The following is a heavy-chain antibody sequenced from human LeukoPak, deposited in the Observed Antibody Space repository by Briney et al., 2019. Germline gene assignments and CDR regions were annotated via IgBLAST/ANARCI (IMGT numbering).Heavy chain of an antibody. CDR2: ISSSSSTI. CDR3: ASWYCSSTSCQT. Sequence: GGSLRLSCAASGFTFSSYSMNWVRQAPGKGLEWVSYISSSSSTIYYADSVKGRFTISRDNAKDSLYLQMNSLRAEDTAVYYCASWYCSSTSCQTWGQGTLVTVSS. J-gene: IGHJ5*02. V-gene: IGHV3-48*01. D-gene: IGHD2-2*01. CDR1: GFTFSSYS.